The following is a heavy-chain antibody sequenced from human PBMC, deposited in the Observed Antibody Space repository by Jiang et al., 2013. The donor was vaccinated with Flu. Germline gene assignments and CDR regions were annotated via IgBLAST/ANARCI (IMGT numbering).Heavy chain of an antibody. V-gene: IGHV1-69*06. CDR3: ARGGLRRPTIVVVPATWGEYYYYGMDV. CDR1: GGTFSSYA. D-gene: IGHD2-2*01. CDR2: IIPIFGTA. Sequence: AEVKKPGSSVKVSCKASGGTFSSYAISWVRQAPGQGLEWMGGIIPIFGTANYAQKFQGRVTITADKSTSTAYMELSSLRSEDTAVYYCARGGLRRPTIVVVPATWGEYYYYGMDVWGQGTTVTVSS. J-gene: IGHJ6*02.